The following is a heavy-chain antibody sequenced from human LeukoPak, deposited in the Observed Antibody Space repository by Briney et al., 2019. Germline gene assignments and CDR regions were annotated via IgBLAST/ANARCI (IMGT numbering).Heavy chain of an antibody. J-gene: IGHJ6*03. CDR2: ISAYNGNT. V-gene: IGHV1-18*01. CDR1: GYTFTTYG. CDR3: ARSSGTTYYYYYYMDV. Sequence: ASVKVSCKASGYTFTTYGISWVRQAPGQGLERMGWISAYNGNTNYAQKLQGRVTMTTDTSTSTAYMELRSLRSDDTAVYYCARSSGTTYYYYYYMDVWGKGTTVTVSS. D-gene: IGHD6-19*01.